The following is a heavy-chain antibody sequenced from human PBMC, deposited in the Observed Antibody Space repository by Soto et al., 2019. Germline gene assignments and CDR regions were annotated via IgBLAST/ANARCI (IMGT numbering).Heavy chain of an antibody. Sequence: EVQLLESGGGLVQPGGSLRLSCEASGFAFTCYAMGWVRQAPGKGLEWVSAISGSADRTYYEDSVKGRFTIFRDNSKNTLYLQMNSLRAEDTAVYYCAKPANALGDYTYWYFDLWGRGTLVTVSS. CDR1: GFAFTCYA. CDR2: ISGSADRT. D-gene: IGHD4-17*01. J-gene: IGHJ2*01. CDR3: AKPANALGDYTYWYFDL. V-gene: IGHV3-23*01.